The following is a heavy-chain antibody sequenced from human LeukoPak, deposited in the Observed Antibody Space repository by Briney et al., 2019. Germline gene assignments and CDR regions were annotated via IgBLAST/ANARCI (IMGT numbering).Heavy chain of an antibody. V-gene: IGHV1-18*01. J-gene: IGHJ4*02. CDR2: ISAYNGNT. D-gene: IGHD6-19*01. Sequence: ASVKVSCKASGYTFTGYYMHWVRQAPGQGLEWMGWISAYNGNTNYAQKLQGRVTMTTDTSTSTAYMELRSLRSDDTAVYYCAREYSSGWYVSWGQGTLVTVSS. CDR3: AREYSSGWYVS. CDR1: GYTFTGYY.